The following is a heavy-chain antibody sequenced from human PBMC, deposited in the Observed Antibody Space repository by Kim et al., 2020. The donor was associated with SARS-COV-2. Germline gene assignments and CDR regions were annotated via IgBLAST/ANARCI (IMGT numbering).Heavy chain of an antibody. J-gene: IGHJ4*02. D-gene: IGHD6-13*01. CDR1: GFTFSNIP. CDR2: ISAAGSNK. CDR3: ASAYRAAAGIDYFDY. V-gene: IGHV3-30*04. Sequence: GGSLRHSCAASGFTFSNIPMHWVRQAPGKGLEWVAVISAAGSNKYYADSVKGRFTISRDNSKNTLYLQLDSLRAEDAAVYYCASAYRAAAGIDYFDYWGQGTLVTVSS.